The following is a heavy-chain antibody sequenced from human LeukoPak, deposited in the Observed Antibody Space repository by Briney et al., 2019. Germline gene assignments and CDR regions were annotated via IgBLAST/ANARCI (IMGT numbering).Heavy chain of an antibody. CDR1: GYTFTSYD. CDR3: ARGGGDYDYVWGSYRFHPNIPYYYYYMDV. V-gene: IGHV1-8*01. D-gene: IGHD3-16*02. Sequence: ASVKVSRKASGYTFTSYDINWVRQATGQGLEWMGWMNPNSGNTGYAQKFQGRVTMTRNTSISTAYMELSSLRSEDTAVYYCARGGGDYDYVWGSYRFHPNIPYYYYYMDVWGKGTTVTVSS. J-gene: IGHJ6*03. CDR2: MNPNSGNT.